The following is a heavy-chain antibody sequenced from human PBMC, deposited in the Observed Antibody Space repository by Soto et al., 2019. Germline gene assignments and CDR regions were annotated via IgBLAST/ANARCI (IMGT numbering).Heavy chain of an antibody. J-gene: IGHJ4*02. CDR2: IWYDGSNK. D-gene: IGHD2-15*01. V-gene: IGHV3-33*01. Sequence: QLQLVESGGGVVQPGRSLRLSCAASGFTFSSYGMHWVRQAPGKGLELVAVIWYDGSNKYYSDSVKGRFTISRDNSKNTLYLQVHCPGAQDAALYYCAREGLGYCSGGSCYYFEYWGQGTLVAVSS. CDR1: GFTFSSYG. CDR3: AREGLGYCSGGSCYYFEY.